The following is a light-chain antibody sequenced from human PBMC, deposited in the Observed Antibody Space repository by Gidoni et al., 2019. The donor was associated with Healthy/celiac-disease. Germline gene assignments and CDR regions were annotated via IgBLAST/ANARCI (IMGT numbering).Light chain of an antibody. J-gene: IGKJ3*01. Sequence: DIQLPQSPSTLSASVGDRVTITCRASQSISSWLAWYQQKPGKAPKLRIYDDARLESGVPSRFSGSGSGTEFTLTISSLQPDDFATYYGQQYNSYHTFXPXTKVDIK. CDR2: DDA. CDR1: QSISSW. CDR3: QQYNSYHT. V-gene: IGKV1-5*01.